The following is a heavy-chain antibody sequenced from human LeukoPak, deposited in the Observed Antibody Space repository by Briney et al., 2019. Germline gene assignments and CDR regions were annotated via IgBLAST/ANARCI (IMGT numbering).Heavy chain of an antibody. CDR2: IYPDDSNT. J-gene: IGHJ4*02. V-gene: IGHV5-51*01. CDR3: ARGGNWNYVPGDY. D-gene: IGHD1-7*01. Sequence: GESLKISCQGSGYNFPIYWIGWVRQMPGQGLEWMGIIYPDDSNTIYGPSFQGQVTISADKSINTAYLEWSSLKASDTAMYYCARGGNWNYVPGDYWGQGTLVTVSS. CDR1: GYNFPIYW.